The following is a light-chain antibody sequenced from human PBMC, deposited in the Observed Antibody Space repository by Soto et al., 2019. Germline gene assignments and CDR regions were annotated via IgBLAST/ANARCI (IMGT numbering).Light chain of an antibody. Sequence: DIQMTQSPSSLSASVGDRVTLTCRASRSISSYLSWYQQKPGKAPKLLIYATSSLQSGVPSRVSGSGSGTDFTLTISSLQPEDFATDYCQQSYSTPITFGQGTRLEIK. CDR1: RSISSY. V-gene: IGKV1-39*01. J-gene: IGKJ5*01. CDR3: QQSYSTPIT. CDR2: ATS.